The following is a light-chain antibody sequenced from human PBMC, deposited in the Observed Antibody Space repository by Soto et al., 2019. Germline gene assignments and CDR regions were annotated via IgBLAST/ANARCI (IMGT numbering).Light chain of an antibody. V-gene: IGLV3-9*01. Sequence: SYELTQPLSVSVALGQTARITCGGNNIGSKNVHWYQQKPGQAPVLVIYRDSNRPSGIPERFSGSNSGNMATLTISRAQAGDEADYYCQVWDSSTARVFGGGNKLTVL. CDR2: RDS. J-gene: IGLJ3*02. CDR1: NIGSKN. CDR3: QVWDSSTARV.